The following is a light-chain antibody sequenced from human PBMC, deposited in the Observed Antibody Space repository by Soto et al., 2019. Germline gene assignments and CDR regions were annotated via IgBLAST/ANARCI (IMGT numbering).Light chain of an antibody. CDR3: QQYDSYPLT. Sequence: DIQMTQSPSTLSASVGDRVTITCRASQSISSWLDWYQQRPGRAPKLLIYDASSLQSGVPSRISGSGSGTEFTLTISSLQPDDFATYYCQQYDSYPLTFGGGTKLEIK. J-gene: IGKJ4*01. CDR2: DAS. CDR1: QSISSW. V-gene: IGKV1-5*01.